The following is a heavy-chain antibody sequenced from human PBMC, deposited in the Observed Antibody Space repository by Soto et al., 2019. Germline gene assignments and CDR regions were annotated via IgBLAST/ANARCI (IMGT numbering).Heavy chain of an antibody. J-gene: IGHJ6*02. V-gene: IGHV1-69*12. Sequence: QVQLVQSGAEVKKPGSSVKVSCKASGGTFSNYAFSWVRQAPGQGLEWLGGIMPIFGRADYAQKFRCRVTITADESTSTAHMELSSLRSEDTAVYYCASWLKEASIGGNNYYGLDVWGQGTTVTVSS. CDR1: GGTFSNYA. CDR3: ASWLKEASIGGNNYYGLDV. CDR2: IMPIFGRA. D-gene: IGHD1-1*01.